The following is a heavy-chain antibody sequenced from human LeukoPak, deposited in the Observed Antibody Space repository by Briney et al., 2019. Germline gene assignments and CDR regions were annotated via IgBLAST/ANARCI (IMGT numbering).Heavy chain of an antibody. D-gene: IGHD6-13*01. CDR3: ARGWPLIAAADPFDY. CDR1: GGSISSHY. V-gene: IGHV4-34*01. CDR2: INHSGST. J-gene: IGHJ4*02. Sequence: KTSETLSLTCTVSGGSISSHYWSWIRQPPGKGLEWIGEINHSGSTNYNPSLKSRVTISVDTSKNQFSLKLSSVTAADTAVYYCARGWPLIAAADPFDYWGQGTLVTVSS.